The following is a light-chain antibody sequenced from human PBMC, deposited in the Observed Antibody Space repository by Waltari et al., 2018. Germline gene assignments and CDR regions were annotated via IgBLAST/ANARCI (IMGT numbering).Light chain of an antibody. CDR2: WAS. J-gene: IGKJ2*02. CDR3: QQYYSTPWT. CDR1: QTVLYSSNDKNY. Sequence: DIVMTQSPDSLAVSLGERATINCKSSQTVLYSSNDKNYLAWYQQKPGQPPKLLVDWASTRESGVPDRFSGSGSGTDFTLTISSLQAADVAVYYCQQYYSTPWTFGQGTKLEIK. V-gene: IGKV4-1*01.